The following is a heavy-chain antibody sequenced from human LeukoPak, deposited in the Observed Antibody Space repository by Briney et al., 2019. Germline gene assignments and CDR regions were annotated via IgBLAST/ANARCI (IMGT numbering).Heavy chain of an antibody. Sequence: PGGSLRLSCAASGFTFSSNAMSWVRQAPGKGLEWVSSISSTEGYIYYADSVKGRFTISRDNAKSSLYLQMDSLRADDTAVYYCATGTLSLASDYWGQGTLVTVSS. V-gene: IGHV3-21*01. D-gene: IGHD3-16*02. CDR1: GFTFSSNA. CDR2: ISSTEGYI. CDR3: ATGTLSLASDY. J-gene: IGHJ4*02.